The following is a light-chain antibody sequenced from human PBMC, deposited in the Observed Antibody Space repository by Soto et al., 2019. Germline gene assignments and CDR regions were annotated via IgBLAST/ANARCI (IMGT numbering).Light chain of an antibody. Sequence: EIVMTQSPATLYVSPGERATLSCRASQSVSSNLAWYQQRPGQAPRLLIYGASTRDTGIPARFSGSGSGTEFSRTISGLQSEYFAVYCCQQYNNWPLTFGGGTKVEIK. J-gene: IGKJ4*01. CDR1: QSVSSN. V-gene: IGKV3-15*01. CDR2: GAS. CDR3: QQYNNWPLT.